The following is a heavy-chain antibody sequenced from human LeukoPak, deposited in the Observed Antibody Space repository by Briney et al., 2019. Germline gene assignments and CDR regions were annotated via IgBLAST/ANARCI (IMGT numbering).Heavy chain of an antibody. CDR2: IYSSGHT. J-gene: IGHJ4*02. CDR3: AREYSSGRLDY. D-gene: IGHD6-19*01. CDR1: GGSLSSSY. V-gene: IGHV4-59*01. Sequence: SETLSLTCTVSGGSLSSSYWSWIRQPPGKGLEWIGYIYSSGHTNYNPSLQSRVTISVDTSKNQFSLKLRSVTAADTAVYYCAREYSSGRLDYWGQGTLVTVSS.